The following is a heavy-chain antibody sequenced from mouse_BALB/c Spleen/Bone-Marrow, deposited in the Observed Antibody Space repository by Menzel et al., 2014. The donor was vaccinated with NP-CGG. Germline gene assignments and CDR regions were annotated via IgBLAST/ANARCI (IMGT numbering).Heavy chain of an antibody. J-gene: IGHJ2*01. CDR3: VTYFDY. Sequence: EVKLMESGGGLVQPGGSMKLSCVASGFTFXNYWMNWVRQSPEKGLEWIAEIRLKSNNYATQYAESVKGRFAISRDDSKSSVYLQMNNLRAEDSGIYYCVTYFDYWGQGTTLTVSS. CDR2: IRLKSNNYAT. V-gene: IGHV6-6*02. D-gene: IGHD2-1*01. CDR1: GFTFXNYW.